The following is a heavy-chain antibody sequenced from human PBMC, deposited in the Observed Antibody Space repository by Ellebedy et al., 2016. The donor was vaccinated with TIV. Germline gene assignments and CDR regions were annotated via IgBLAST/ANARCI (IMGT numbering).Heavy chain of an antibody. CDR3: VLAAAKVDY. V-gene: IGHV3-7*01. Sequence: PGGSLRLSCAASGFTFSTYWMSWVRQAPGKGLEWVANIKQDGGEKYYVDSVKGRFTISRDNSKNTLYLQMNSLRAEEMAVYYCVLAAAKVDYWGQGTLVTVSS. J-gene: IGHJ4*02. CDR2: IKQDGGEK. D-gene: IGHD6-13*01. CDR1: GFTFSTYW.